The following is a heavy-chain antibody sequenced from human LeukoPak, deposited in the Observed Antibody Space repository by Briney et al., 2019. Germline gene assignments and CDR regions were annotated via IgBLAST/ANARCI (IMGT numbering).Heavy chain of an antibody. CDR1: VFTVSINS. V-gene: IGHV3-53*01. J-gene: IGHJ4*02. CDR2: IYSGGNT. Sequence: GGSLRLSCTVSVFTVSINSMSWVRQAPGKGLEWVSFIYSGGNTHYSDSVKGRFTISRDNSKNTLYLQMNNLRAEDTAVYYCARRAGEYSHPYDYWGQGTLVTVSS. D-gene: IGHD4-17*01. CDR3: ARRAGEYSHPYDY.